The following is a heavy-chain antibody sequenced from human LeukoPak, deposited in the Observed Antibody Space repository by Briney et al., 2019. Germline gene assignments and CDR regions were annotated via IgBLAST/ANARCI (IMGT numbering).Heavy chain of an antibody. D-gene: IGHD5-18*01. CDR2: IKQDGSEK. CDR3: ARAYRTAFDY. J-gene: IGHJ4*02. V-gene: IGHV3-7*01. CDR1: GFTFSSYS. Sequence: PGGSLRLSCAASGFTFSSYSMSWVRQAPGKGLEWVANIKQDGSEKYYVDSVKGRFTISRDNAKNSLYLQMNSLRAEDTAVYYCARAYRTAFDYWGQGTLVTVSS.